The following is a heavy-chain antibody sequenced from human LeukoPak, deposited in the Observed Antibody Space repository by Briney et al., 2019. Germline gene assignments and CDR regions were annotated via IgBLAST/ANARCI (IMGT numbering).Heavy chain of an antibody. CDR1: GFTFSSYD. J-gene: IGHJ3*02. D-gene: IGHD3-9*01. V-gene: IGHV3-13*04. CDR3: ARGSRDILTGRDAFDI. CDR2: IGTASVT. Sequence: GGSLSLSRAASGFTFSSYDMHCVRQATGNDLEWVSAIGTASVTYYPGSVKGRFTISRENAKNSLYLQMNSLRAGDTAVYYCARGSRDILTGRDAFDIWGQGTMVTVSS.